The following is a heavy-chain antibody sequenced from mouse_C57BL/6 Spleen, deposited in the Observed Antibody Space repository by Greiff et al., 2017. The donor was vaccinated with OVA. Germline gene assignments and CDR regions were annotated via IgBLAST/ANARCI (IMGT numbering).Heavy chain of an antibody. CDR3: ARGGFITTVVAVDY. D-gene: IGHD1-1*01. J-gene: IGHJ2*01. V-gene: IGHV1-81*01. CDR2: IYPRSGNT. CDR1: GYTFTSYG. Sequence: VKLMESGAELARPGASVKLSCKASGYTFTSYGISWVKQRTGQGLEWIGEIYPRSGNTYYNEKFKGKATLTADKSSSTAYMELRSLTSEDSAVYFCARGGFITTVVAVDYWGQGTTLTVSS.